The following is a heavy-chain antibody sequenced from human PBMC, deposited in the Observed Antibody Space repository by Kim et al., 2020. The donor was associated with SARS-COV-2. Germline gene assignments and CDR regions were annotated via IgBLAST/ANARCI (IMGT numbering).Heavy chain of an antibody. CDR1: GFTFSDYY. J-gene: IGHJ1*01. CDR2: ISSSSSYT. CDR3: ASIAARKWLLGQYFQH. V-gene: IGHV3-11*03. Sequence: GGSLRLSCSASGFTFSDYYMSWIRQAPGKGLEWVSYISSSSSYTNYADSVKGRFTISRDNAKNSLYLQMNSLRAEDTAVYYCASIAARKWLLGQYFQHWGQGTLVTVSS. D-gene: IGHD5-12*01.